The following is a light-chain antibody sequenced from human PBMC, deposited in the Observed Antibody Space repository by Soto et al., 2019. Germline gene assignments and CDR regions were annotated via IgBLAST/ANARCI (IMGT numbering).Light chain of an antibody. CDR2: GAS. CDR3: QQYGSSLLP. Sequence: VMSQSPATLSVSQGERATLSCRPSQSVSSSYLAWYQQKPGQAPRLLIYGASSRATGIPDRFSGSGSGTDFTLTISRLEPEDFAVYYCQQYGSSLLPFGGG. CDR1: QSVSSSY. V-gene: IGKV3-20*01. J-gene: IGKJ4*01.